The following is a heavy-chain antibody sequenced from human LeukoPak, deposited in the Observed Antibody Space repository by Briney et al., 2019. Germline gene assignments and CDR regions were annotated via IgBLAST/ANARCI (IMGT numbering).Heavy chain of an antibody. Sequence: ASVKVSCKASGYTFTGYYMHWVRQAPEQGLEWMGWINPNSGGTNYAQKFQGRVTMTRDTSISTAYMELSRLRSDDTAVYYCARRASGWFPFDYWGQGTLVTVSS. J-gene: IGHJ4*02. CDR2: INPNSGGT. V-gene: IGHV1-2*02. CDR3: ARRASGWFPFDY. CDR1: GYTFTGYY. D-gene: IGHD6-19*01.